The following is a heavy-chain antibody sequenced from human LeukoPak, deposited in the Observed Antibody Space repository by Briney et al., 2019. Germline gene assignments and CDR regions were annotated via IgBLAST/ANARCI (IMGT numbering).Heavy chain of an antibody. CDR2: IYYSGST. CDR1: GGSISSSSYY. CDR3: ARHDYYPYVTPYFDY. J-gene: IGHJ4*02. D-gene: IGHD3-10*01. Sequence: KPSETLSLTCTVSGGSISSSSYYWGWIRQPPGKGLEWIGSIYYSGSTYYNPSLKSRVTISVDTSKNQFSLKLSSVTAADTAVYYCARHDYYPYVTPYFDYWGQGTLVTVSS. V-gene: IGHV4-39*01.